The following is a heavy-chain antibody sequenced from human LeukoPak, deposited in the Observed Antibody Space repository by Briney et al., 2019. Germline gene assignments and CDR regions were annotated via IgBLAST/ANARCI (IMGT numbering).Heavy chain of an antibody. D-gene: IGHD4-17*01. CDR1: GFSVGTNY. Sequence: PGGSLRLSCAASGFSVGTNYMTWVRQAPGKGLEWVGFIRSKAYGGTTEYAASVKGRFTISRDDSKSIAYLQMNSLKTEDTAVYYCTTRDYGDWRLASAPWGQGTLVTVSS. CDR3: TTRDYGDWRLASAP. V-gene: IGHV3-49*04. CDR2: IRSKAYGGTT. J-gene: IGHJ5*02.